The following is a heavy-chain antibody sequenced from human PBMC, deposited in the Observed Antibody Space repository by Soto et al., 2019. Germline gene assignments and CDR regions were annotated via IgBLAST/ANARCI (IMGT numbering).Heavy chain of an antibody. CDR3: ARAPARTLGYCSSTSCYFDY. J-gene: IGHJ4*02. D-gene: IGHD2-2*01. CDR1: GYTFTSYG. CDR2: ISAYNGNT. Sequence: GASVKVSCKASGYTFTSYGISWVRQAPGQGLEWMGWISAYNGNTNYAQKLQGRVTMTTDTSTSTAYMELRSLRSDDTAVYYCARAPARTLGYCSSTSCYFDYWGQGTLVTVSS. V-gene: IGHV1-18*01.